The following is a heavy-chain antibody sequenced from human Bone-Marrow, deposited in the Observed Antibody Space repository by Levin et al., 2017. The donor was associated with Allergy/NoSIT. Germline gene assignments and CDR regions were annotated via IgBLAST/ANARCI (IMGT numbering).Heavy chain of an antibody. V-gene: IGHV3-30-3*01. J-gene: IGHJ3*02. CDR2: ISYDGSNK. CDR1: TFTFSSYA. CDR3: ARDWSAGYGAFDI. Sequence: GESLKISCAASTFTFSSYAMHWVRQAPGKGLEWVAVISYDGSNKYYADSVKGRFTISRDNSKNTLYLRMNSLRAEDTAVYYCARDWSAGYGAFDIWGQGTMVTVSS. D-gene: IGHD6-13*01.